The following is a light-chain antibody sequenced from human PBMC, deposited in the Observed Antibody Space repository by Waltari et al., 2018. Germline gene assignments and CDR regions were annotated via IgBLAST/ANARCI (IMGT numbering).Light chain of an antibody. CDR3: QHYYGAPPYT. Sequence: DIVLTLPPQPLPGSLGERATIPSMSSERILYRSNKKNCLARYQQKPGQPPKLLIYWGSTRASGVPDRFSGGGSGTDFTLTISSLQAEDVAVYFCQHYYGAPPYTFGQGTKVEIK. CDR1: ERILYRSNKKNC. CDR2: WGS. V-gene: IGKV4-1*01. J-gene: IGKJ2*01.